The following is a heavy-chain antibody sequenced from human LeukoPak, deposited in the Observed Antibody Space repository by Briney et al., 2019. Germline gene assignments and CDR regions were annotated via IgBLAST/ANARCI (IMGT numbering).Heavy chain of an antibody. Sequence: GASVKVSCKASGYSFTSYAMHWVREAPGQRLGWVGWINARNGNTKYSKKFQGRVTITRDTSASTAYMELSSLRSEDTAVYYCARGGPYSSGWYASYYYYYMDVWGKGTTVTVSS. D-gene: IGHD6-19*01. CDR2: INARNGNT. J-gene: IGHJ6*03. CDR1: GYSFTSYA. V-gene: IGHV1-3*01. CDR3: ARGGPYSSGWYASYYYYYMDV.